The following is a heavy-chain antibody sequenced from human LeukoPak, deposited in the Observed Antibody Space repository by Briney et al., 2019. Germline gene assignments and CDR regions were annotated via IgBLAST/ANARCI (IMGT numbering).Heavy chain of an antibody. CDR2: IYPSDSIT. Sequence: GESLKSSCKTSGYDFSTKWIGWVRQMPGKGLEWMGIIYPSDSITKYNPSFQGHVTMSADTSINTAYLEWRSLKASDTAMYYCARLAPDYADYWFDPWGQGTLVTVSS. CDR1: GYDFSTKW. CDR3: ARLAPDYADYWFDP. D-gene: IGHD4-17*01. J-gene: IGHJ5*02. V-gene: IGHV5-51*01.